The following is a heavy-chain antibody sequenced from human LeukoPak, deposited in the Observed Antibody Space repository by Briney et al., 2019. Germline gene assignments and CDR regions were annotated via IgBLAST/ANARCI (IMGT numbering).Heavy chain of an antibody. CDR1: GGSISSYY. CDR2: IYYSGST. V-gene: IGHV4-59*08. J-gene: IGHJ5*02. CDR3: ARLHGSSGYYSRFDP. Sequence: SETLSLTCTVSGGSISSYYWSWIRQPPGKGLEWIGYIYYSGSTNYNPSLKSRVTISVDTSKNQFSLKLSSVTAADTAVYYCARLHGSSGYYSRFDPWGQGTLVTVSS. D-gene: IGHD3-22*01.